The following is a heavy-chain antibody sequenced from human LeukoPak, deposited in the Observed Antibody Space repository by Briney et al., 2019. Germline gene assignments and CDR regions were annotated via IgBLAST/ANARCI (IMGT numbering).Heavy chain of an antibody. CDR3: ARHFVDSGSSNFDY. Sequence: SETLSLTCTVSGGSISSYYWSWIRQPPGRGLEWIGYIYYSGSTSNNPSLKSRVTISVDTSKNQFSLKLNSVTAADTAVYYCARHFVDSGSSNFDYWGQGTLVTVSS. CDR1: GGSISSYY. V-gene: IGHV4-59*08. D-gene: IGHD1-26*01. CDR2: IYYSGST. J-gene: IGHJ4*02.